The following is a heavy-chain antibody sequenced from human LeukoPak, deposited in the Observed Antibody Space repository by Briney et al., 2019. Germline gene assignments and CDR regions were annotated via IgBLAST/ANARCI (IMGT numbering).Heavy chain of an antibody. Sequence: GGSLRLSCAASGFTFSTYAMHWVRQAPGKGLEWVSVIWYDGINKYYADSVKGRFTISRDNSENTLYLQMNSLRAEDTAVFYCARDRSPIAADGMDVWGRGTTVTVSS. CDR2: IWYDGINK. CDR1: GFTFSTYA. D-gene: IGHD6-25*01. J-gene: IGHJ6*02. V-gene: IGHV3-33*01. CDR3: ARDRSPIAADGMDV.